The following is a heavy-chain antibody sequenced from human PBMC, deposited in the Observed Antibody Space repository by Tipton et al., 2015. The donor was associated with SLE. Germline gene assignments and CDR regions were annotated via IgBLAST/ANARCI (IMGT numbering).Heavy chain of an antibody. D-gene: IGHD7-27*01. CDR2: INHSGTT. Sequence: TLSLTCAVYGGSFSGYFWSWIRQLPDKGLEWIGEINHSGTTNCNPSLKSRVTISVDTSKNQFSLKLSSVTAADTAVYYCARDPNGGYGSFDYWGLGALVTVSS. J-gene: IGHJ4*02. CDR1: GGSFSGYF. V-gene: IGHV4-34*01. CDR3: ARDPNGGYGSFDY.